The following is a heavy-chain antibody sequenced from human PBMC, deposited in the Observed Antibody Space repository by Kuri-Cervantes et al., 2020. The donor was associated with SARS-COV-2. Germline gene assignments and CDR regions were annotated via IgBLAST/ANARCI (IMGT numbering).Heavy chain of an antibody. V-gene: IGHV4-39*01. CDR2: MFYTGRT. J-gene: IGHJ4*02. CDR3: VRLRSVIY. D-gene: IGHD2-21*01. Sequence: SETLSLTCTVSGDSVSSDTYFWGWIRQPPGKGLEWIATMFYTGRTYSNPALKSRAAMSVDSSKNQFSLMLSSVTAADMAVYYCVRLRSVIYWGQGTLVTVSS. CDR1: GDSVSSDTYF.